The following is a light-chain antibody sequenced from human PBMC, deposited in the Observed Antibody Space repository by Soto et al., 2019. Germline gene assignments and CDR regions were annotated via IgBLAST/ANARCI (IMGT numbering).Light chain of an antibody. J-gene: IGKJ1*01. V-gene: IGKV3-15*01. CDR3: QQYKDWPKT. CDR2: GAS. CDR1: QSVSSY. Sequence: ETVMTQSPATLSVSPGEGAVLSCRASQSVSSYVAWYQQRPGQAPRVLIYGASTRATGIPIRFSGSGSGTEFTLTIGSLQSEDSAVYYFQQYKDWPKTFGQGTKVDIK.